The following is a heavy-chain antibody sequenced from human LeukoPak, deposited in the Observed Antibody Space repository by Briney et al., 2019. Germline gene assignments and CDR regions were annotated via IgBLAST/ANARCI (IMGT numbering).Heavy chain of an antibody. V-gene: IGHV4-59*11. D-gene: IGHD6-6*01. CDR2: IYYSGST. J-gene: IGHJ5*02. CDR3: ARDIISEYSSSHSHFDP. Sequence: SETLSLTCTVSGGSISSQYWGWIRQPPGKGLEWIGYIYYSGSTSYNPSLKSRVTISVDTSKNQFSLRLSSVTAADTAVYYCARDIISEYSSSHSHFDPWGQGTLVTVSS. CDR1: GGSISSQY.